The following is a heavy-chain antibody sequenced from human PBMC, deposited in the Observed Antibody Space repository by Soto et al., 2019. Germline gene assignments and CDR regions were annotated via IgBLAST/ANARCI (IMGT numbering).Heavy chain of an antibody. CDR3: ARSPYFDTIDNGGCPLYFIDV. V-gene: IGHV4-30-2*01. J-gene: IGHJ4*03. CDR1: DSISGSGYS. D-gene: IGHD4-17*01. CDR2: VNRNGRA. Sequence: QVQLQESGSRLLTPGETLSLTCVGDSISGSGYSWSWIRQPPGQGLAWVAYVNRNGRAFYNPSFKSRVSVSVDRSKKAVSLPLTTVTAAYPAVYFCARSPYFDTIDNGGCPLYFIDVWGHGMLVTGSS.